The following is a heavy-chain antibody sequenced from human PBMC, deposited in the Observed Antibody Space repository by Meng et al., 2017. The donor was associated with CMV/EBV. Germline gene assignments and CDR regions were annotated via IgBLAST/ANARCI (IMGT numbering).Heavy chain of an antibody. CDR1: GFIFSNYW. CDR3: ARDVGGRGYSAD. D-gene: IGHD5-12*01. V-gene: IGHV3-7*01. Sequence: GESLKISCAASGFIFSNYWMSWVRQAPGKGLEWVANIKQDGTERYYVDSVKGRFTISRDNAKNSLFLHMNSLTAEDTAVYYCARDVGGRGYSADWGQGTLVTVFS. CDR2: IKQDGTER. J-gene: IGHJ4*02.